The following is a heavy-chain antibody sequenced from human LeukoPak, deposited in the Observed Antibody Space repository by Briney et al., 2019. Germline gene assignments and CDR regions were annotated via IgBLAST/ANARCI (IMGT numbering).Heavy chain of an antibody. D-gene: IGHD6-19*01. CDR1: GFTVSSNY. J-gene: IGHJ4*02. V-gene: IGHV3-53*01. CDR3: ARDGYSTGWYNFDY. CDR2: IYGDDNT. Sequence: PGGSLRLSCAASGFTVSSNYMSWVRQAPGKGLEWVSVIYGDDNTYYADSVKGRFTICRDDPKNTLYLHMNSLRAEDTAVYYCARDGYSTGWYNFDYWGQGTLVTVSS.